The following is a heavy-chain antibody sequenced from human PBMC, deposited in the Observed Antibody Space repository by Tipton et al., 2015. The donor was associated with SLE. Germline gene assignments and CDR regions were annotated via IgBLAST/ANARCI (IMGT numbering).Heavy chain of an antibody. V-gene: IGHV5-51*01. CDR1: GYSFTTYW. J-gene: IGHJ4*02. D-gene: IGHD3-16*01. CDR3: ARVDLGLSSPFDF. CDR2: IYPGDSDT. Sequence: QLVQSGAEVKKPGESLRISCKGTGYSFTTYWIGWVRQMPGKGLEWMGIIYPGDSDTKYSPSFQGQGTISADRSISTVYLQWSNLMASDTAMYYCARVDLGLSSPFDFWGQGTLVTVSS.